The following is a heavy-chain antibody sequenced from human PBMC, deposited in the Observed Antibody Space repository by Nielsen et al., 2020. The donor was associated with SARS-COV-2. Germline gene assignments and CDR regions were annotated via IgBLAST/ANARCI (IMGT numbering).Heavy chain of an antibody. CDR3: ARSIQLWLYGMDV. CDR2: ISWNSGGI. Sequence: SLKISCAASGFTFHDYGMHWVRQAPGKGLEWVSSISWNSGGIGYADSVKGRFTISRDNSKNTLYLQMNSLRAEDTAVYYCARSIQLWLYGMDVWGQGTTVTVSS. J-gene: IGHJ6*02. V-gene: IGHV3-9*01. D-gene: IGHD5-18*01. CDR1: GFTFHDYG.